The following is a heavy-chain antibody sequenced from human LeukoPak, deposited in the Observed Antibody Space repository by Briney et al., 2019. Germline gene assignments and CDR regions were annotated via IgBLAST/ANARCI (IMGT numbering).Heavy chain of an antibody. CDR3: ARGRYYYDSSGYYFLDY. J-gene: IGHJ4*02. Sequence: ASVKVSCKASGYTFTGYYMHWVRQAPGQGLEWMGIINPSGGSTSYAQKFQGRVTMTRDTSTSTVYMELSSLRSEDTAVYYCARGRYYYDSSGYYFLDYWGQGTLVTVSS. D-gene: IGHD3-22*01. CDR2: INPSGGST. V-gene: IGHV1-46*01. CDR1: GYTFTGYY.